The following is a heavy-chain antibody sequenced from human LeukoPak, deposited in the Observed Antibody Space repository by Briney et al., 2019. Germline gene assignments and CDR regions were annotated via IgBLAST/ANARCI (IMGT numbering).Heavy chain of an antibody. J-gene: IGHJ6*03. CDR1: GYTFAIYG. D-gene: IGHD3-10*01. CDR3: ARAGSGRYYYYMDV. CDR2: ISSDNGYT. Sequence: ASVRVSCKASGYTFAIYGISWVRQAPGQGLEWMGWISSDNGYTNYAQKFQGRVTMTTDTSTNTAYMELRSLRSDDPAVYYCARAGSGRYYYYMDVWGKGTTVTVSS. V-gene: IGHV1-18*04.